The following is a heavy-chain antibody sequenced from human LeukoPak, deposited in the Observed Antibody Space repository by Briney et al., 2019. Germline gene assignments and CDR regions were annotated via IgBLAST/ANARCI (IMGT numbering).Heavy chain of an antibody. V-gene: IGHV3-30-3*01. D-gene: IGHD4-17*01. J-gene: IGHJ6*02. CDR2: ISYDGSNK. CDR3: ARERRTVTYYYYGMDV. Sequence: PGGSLRLSCAASGFTFSSYAMHWVRQAPGKGLEWVAVISYDGSNKYYADSVKGRFTISRDNSKNTLYLQMNSLRAEDTAVYYCARERRTVTYYYYGMDVWGQGTTVTVSS. CDR1: GFTFSSYA.